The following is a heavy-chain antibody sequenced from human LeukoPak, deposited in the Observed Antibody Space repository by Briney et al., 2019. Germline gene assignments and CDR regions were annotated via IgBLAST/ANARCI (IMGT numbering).Heavy chain of an antibody. D-gene: IGHD2-2*01. V-gene: IGHV3-66*02. J-gene: IGHJ6*04. CDR1: GFTVSNNY. CDR3: ARGKPGLVPAAPQDV. CDR2: IYSGGST. Sequence: GGSLRLSCAASGFTVSNNYMSWVRQAPGKGLEWVSVIYSGGSTYYADSVKGRFTISRDNSKNTLYLQMNSLRAEDTAVYYCARGKPGLVPAAPQDVWGKGTTVTVSS.